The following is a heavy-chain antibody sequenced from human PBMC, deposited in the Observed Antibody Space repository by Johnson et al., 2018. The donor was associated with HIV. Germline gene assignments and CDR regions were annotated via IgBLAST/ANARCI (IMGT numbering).Heavy chain of an antibody. J-gene: IGHJ3*02. CDR2: ISYDGSNK. CDR3: ALGGSWYAFDI. Sequence: VQLVESGGGVVRPGRSLRLSCAASGFTFSNYPMHWVRQAPGKGLEWVAVISYDGSNKYYADSMKGRFTISRDNSKNTLYLQMNSLRAEDTAVYYCALGGSWYAFDIWGQGTMVTVSS. V-gene: IGHV3-30*04. D-gene: IGHD2-15*01. CDR1: GFTFSNYP.